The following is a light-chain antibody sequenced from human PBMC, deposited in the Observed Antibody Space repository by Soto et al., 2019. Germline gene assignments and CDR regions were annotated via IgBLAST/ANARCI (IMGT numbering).Light chain of an antibody. V-gene: IGLV1-40*01. CDR2: GNI. CDR3: QSYDSSMSGWV. J-gene: IGLJ3*02. CDR1: SSNIGAGYY. Sequence: QSVLTQPPSVSGAPGQRVTISCTGSSSNIGAGYYVHWYQQLPGTAPKLLIYGNINRPSGVPDRFSGSKSGTSASLAITGLQAEDEADYYCQSYDSSMSGWVFGGGTKLTVL.